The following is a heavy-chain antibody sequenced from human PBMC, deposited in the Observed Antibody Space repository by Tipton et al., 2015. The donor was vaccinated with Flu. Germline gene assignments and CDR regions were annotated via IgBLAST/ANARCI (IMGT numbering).Heavy chain of an antibody. J-gene: IGHJ2*01. CDR2: IYYSGST. CDR1: GGSISSYY. V-gene: IGHV4-59*01. CDR3: ARGYSGGWYNRYFDL. Sequence: TLSLTCTVSGGSISSYYWSWIRQPPGKGLEWIGYIYYSGSTNYNPSLKSRVTISVDTSKNQFSLKLSSVTAADTAVYYCARGYSGGWYNRYFDLWGRGTLVTVSS. D-gene: IGHD6-19*01.